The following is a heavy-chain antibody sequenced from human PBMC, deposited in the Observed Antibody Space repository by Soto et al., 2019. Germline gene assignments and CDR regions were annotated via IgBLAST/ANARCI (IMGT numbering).Heavy chain of an antibody. CDR3: AKDRARFLEWSDLDYYYYGMDV. V-gene: IGHV3-23*01. J-gene: IGHJ6*02. Sequence: GGSLRLSCAASGFTFSSYAMSWVRQAPGEGLEWVSAISGSGGSTYYADSVKGRFTISRDNSKNTLYLQMNSLRAEDTAVYYCAKDRARFLEWSDLDYYYYGMDVWGQGTTVTVSS. CDR2: ISGSGGST. CDR1: GFTFSSYA. D-gene: IGHD3-3*01.